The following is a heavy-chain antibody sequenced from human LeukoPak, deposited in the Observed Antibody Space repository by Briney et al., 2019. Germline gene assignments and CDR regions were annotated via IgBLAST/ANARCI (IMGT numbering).Heavy chain of an antibody. CDR3: AKDSFNDYSNPFDY. J-gene: IGHJ4*02. D-gene: IGHD4-11*01. CDR2: IWYDGSNK. Sequence: PGRSLRLSCAASGFTFSSYGMHWVRQAPGKGLEWVAVIWYDGSNKYYADSVKGRFTISRDNSKNTLYLQMNSLRAEDTAVYYCAKDSFNDYSNPFDYWGQGTLVTVSS. V-gene: IGHV3-33*06. CDR1: GFTFSSYG.